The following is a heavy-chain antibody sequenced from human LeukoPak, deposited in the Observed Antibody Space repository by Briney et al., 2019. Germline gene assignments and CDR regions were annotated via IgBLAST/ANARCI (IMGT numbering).Heavy chain of an antibody. CDR3: ASRPGSWKNWFDP. J-gene: IGHJ5*02. V-gene: IGHV4-39*01. D-gene: IGHD3-10*01. CDR2: IYYSGST. Sequence: SETLSLTCTVSGGSISSSSYYWGWIRQPPGKGLEWIGSIYYSGSTYYNPSLKSRVTISVDTSKNQFSLKLSSVTAADTAVYYCASRPGSWKNWFDPWGQGTLVTVSS. CDR1: GGSISSSSYY.